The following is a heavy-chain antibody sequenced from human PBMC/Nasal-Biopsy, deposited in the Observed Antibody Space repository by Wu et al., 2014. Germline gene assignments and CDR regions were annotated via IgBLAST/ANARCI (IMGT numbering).Heavy chain of an antibody. CDR1: GGSISSYY. D-gene: IGHD1-7*01. J-gene: IGHJ1*01. CDR2: IYYSGST. V-gene: IGHV4-59*12. Sequence: TLSLTCTVSGGSISSYYWSWIRQPPGKGLEWIGYIYYSGSTNYNPSLKSRVTISVDKSKNQFSLKLSSVTAADTAVYYCARGGELRYNPNRSPFQHWGQGTLVTVSS. CDR3: ARGGELRYNPNRSPFQH.